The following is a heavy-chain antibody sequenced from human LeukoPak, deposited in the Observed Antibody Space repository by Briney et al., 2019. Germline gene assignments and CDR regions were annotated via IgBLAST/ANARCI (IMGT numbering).Heavy chain of an antibody. J-gene: IGHJ5*02. CDR1: GYTFTSHA. CDR3: ARGLVVAAATQLWFDP. V-gene: IGHV1-3*01. CDR2: INAGNGNT. Sequence: ASVKVSCKASGYTFTSHAMHWVRQAPGQRLEWMGWINAGNGNTKYSQKFQGRVTITRDTSASTAYMELSSLRSEDTAVYYCARGLVVAAATQLWFDPWGQGTLVTVSS. D-gene: IGHD2-15*01.